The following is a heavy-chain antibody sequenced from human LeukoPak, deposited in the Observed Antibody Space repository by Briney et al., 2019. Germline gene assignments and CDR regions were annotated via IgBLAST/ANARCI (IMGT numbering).Heavy chain of an antibody. V-gene: IGHV4-59*12. CDR2: IYYSGST. J-gene: IGHJ4*02. D-gene: IGHD6-13*01. Sequence: PSETLSLTCTVSGGSISSYYWSWIRKPPGKGLEWIGYIYYSGSTNYNPSLKSRVTISVDTSKNQFSLKLSSVTAADTAVYYCVRDNPSSSCFDYWGQGTLVTVSS. CDR3: VRDNPSSSCFDY. CDR1: GGSISSYY.